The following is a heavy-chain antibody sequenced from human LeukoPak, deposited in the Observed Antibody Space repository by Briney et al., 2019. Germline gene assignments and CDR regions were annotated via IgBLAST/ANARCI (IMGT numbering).Heavy chain of an antibody. J-gene: IGHJ4*02. V-gene: IGHV1-69*04. CDR2: IIPILGIA. CDR3: ARDLSYSSSWSFFDY. D-gene: IGHD6-13*01. Sequence: SVKVSCKASGGTFSSYAISWVRQAPGQGLEWMGRIIPILGIANYAQKFQGRVTITADKSTSTAYMELSSLRSEDTAVYYCARDLSYSSSWSFFDYWGQGTLVTVSS. CDR1: GGTFSSYA.